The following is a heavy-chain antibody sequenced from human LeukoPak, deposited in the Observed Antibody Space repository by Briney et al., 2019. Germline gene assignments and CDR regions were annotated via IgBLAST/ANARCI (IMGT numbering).Heavy chain of an antibody. V-gene: IGHV3-30*02. D-gene: IGHD4-17*01. CDR1: GFTFSSYG. Sequence: PWGSLRLSCAASGFTFSSYGMHWVRQAPGKGLEWVAFIRYDGSNKYYADSVKGRFTISRDNSKNTLYLQMNSLRAEDTAVYYCAKDDYGDQYNFDYWGQGTLVTVSS. J-gene: IGHJ4*02. CDR3: AKDDYGDQYNFDY. CDR2: IRYDGSNK.